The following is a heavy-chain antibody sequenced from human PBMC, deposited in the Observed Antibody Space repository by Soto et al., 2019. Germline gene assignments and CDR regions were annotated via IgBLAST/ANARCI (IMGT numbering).Heavy chain of an antibody. CDR2: INPNSGGT. J-gene: IGHJ4*02. CDR1: GYTFTSYY. CDR3: ARAHCGGDCYSGVDY. Sequence: ASVKVSCKASGYTFTSYYMNWVRQAPGQGLEWMGWINPNSGGTNYAQKFQGWVTMTRDTSISTAYMELSRLRSDDTAVYYCARAHCGGDCYSGVDYWGQGTLVTVSS. D-gene: IGHD2-21*02. V-gene: IGHV1-2*04.